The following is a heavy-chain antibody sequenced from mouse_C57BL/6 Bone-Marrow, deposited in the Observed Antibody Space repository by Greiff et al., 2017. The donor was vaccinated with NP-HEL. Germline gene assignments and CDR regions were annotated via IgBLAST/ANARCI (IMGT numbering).Heavy chain of an antibody. V-gene: IGHV1-15*01. CDR1: GYTFTDYE. J-gene: IGHJ1*03. Sequence: VQLQQSGAELVRPGASVTLSCKASGYTFTDYEMHWVKQTPVHGLEWIGAIDPETGGTAYNQKFKGKAILTADKSSSPAYMELRILTCEDSAVYYGTRGDYDYVQLNWYFDDWGKGTTVTVSS. CDR3: TRGDYDYVQLNWYFDD. CDR2: IDPETGGT. D-gene: IGHD2-4*01.